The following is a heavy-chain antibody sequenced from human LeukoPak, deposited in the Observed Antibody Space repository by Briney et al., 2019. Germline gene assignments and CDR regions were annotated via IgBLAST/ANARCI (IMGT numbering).Heavy chain of an antibody. CDR1: GFTFTDYG. D-gene: IGHD6-13*01. J-gene: IGHJ4*02. V-gene: IGHV3-23*01. Sequence: GGSLRLSCATSGFTFTDYGMSWVRQTPGRGLEWVSAMSGSGGYTYYADSVKGRFTISRDNSKNTLYLQMNSLRAEDTAVYYCAKRMSSSWFFDYWGQGTLVTVSS. CDR3: AKRMSSSWFFDY. CDR2: MSGSGGYT.